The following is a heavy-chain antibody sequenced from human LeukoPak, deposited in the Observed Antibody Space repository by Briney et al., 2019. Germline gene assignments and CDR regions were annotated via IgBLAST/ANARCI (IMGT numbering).Heavy chain of an antibody. CDR2: IKKDENEK. V-gene: IGHV3-7*01. D-gene: IGHD1-26*01. CDR3: SRGSFSAFDM. CDR1: GFTFSTYR. J-gene: IGHJ3*02. Sequence: GGSLRLSCAASGFTFSTYRMSWVRQGPGKGLEWVADIKKDENEKYYVDSVKGRFTVSRDNAKNSLYLQMNSLRAEDTAVYYCSRGSFSAFDMWGQGTLVTVSS.